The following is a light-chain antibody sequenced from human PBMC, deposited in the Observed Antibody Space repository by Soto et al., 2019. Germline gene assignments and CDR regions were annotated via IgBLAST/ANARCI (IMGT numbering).Light chain of an antibody. J-gene: IGKJ1*01. V-gene: IGKV1-5*03. CDR1: QGISNY. Sequence: TQMTQSPSSLSASVGDRVTISCRASQGISNYLAWYQQRPGKAPKLLIYKASDLDVGVPSRFAGSGSGTEFTLTISSLQPDDVATYYCQQYNAYSPWTFGQGTKV. CDR2: KAS. CDR3: QQYNAYSPWT.